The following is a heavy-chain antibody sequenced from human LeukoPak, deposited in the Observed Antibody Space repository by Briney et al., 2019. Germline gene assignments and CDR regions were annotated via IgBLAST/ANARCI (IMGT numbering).Heavy chain of an antibody. D-gene: IGHD2-15*01. V-gene: IGHV3-21*01. CDR2: ISSGTTYI. Sequence: GGSLRLSCAASGFTFSSFGMNWVRQAPGKGLEWVSSISSGTTYIYYADSVKGRFTISRDNAKNSLYLKMNSLRAEDTAVYFCARSSDRYGMDVWGQGTTVTVSS. CDR3: ARSSDRYGMDV. J-gene: IGHJ6*02. CDR1: GFTFSSFG.